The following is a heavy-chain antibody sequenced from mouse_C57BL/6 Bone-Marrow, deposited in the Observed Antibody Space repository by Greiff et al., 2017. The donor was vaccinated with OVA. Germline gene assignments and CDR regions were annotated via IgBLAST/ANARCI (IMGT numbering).Heavy chain of an antibody. CDR1: GYSITSGYY. CDR2: ISYDGSN. CDR3: ARDRGSWFAY. Sequence: ESGPGLVKPSQSLSLTCSVTGYSITSGYYWNWIRQFPGNKLEWMGYISYDGSNNYNPSLKNRISITRDTSKNQFFLKLNSVTTEDTATYYCARDRGSWFAYWGQGTLVTVS. D-gene: IGHD3-1*01. J-gene: IGHJ3*01. V-gene: IGHV3-6*01.